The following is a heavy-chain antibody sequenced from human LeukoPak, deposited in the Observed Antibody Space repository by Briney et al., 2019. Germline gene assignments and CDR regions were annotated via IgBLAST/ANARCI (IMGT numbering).Heavy chain of an antibody. J-gene: IGHJ4*02. D-gene: IGHD3-16*01. CDR3: ARDPGLRLDY. CDR2: IWYDGSNE. Sequence: GGSLRLSCAASGFTLTSYAMHWVRQVPGKGLEWVAVIWYDGSNEYYSDSVKGRFAISRDISKNTLYLQMNSLRAEDTAVYFCARDPGLRLDYWGQGTLVTVSS. CDR1: GFTLTSYA. V-gene: IGHV3-33*01.